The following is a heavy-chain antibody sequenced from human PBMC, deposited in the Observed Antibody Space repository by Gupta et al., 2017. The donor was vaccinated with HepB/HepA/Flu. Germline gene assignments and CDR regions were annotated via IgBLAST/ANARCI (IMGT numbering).Heavy chain of an antibody. CDR3: ARLDARDGSGRAAGPLTRAGFDY. D-gene: IGHD6-13*01. J-gene: IGHJ4*02. CDR1: GGSISSSSYY. V-gene: IGHV4-39*01. CDR2: IYYSGST. Sequence: QLQLQESGPGLVKPSETLSLTCTVSGGSISSSSYYWGWIRQPPGKGLEWIGSIYYSGSTYYNPSLKSRVTISVDTSKNQFSLKLSSVTAADTAVYYCARLDARDGSGRAAGPLTRAGFDYWGQGTLVTVSS.